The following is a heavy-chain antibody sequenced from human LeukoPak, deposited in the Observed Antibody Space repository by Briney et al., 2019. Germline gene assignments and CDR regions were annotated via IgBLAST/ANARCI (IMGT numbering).Heavy chain of an antibody. Sequence: GASVKVSCKASGGTFSSYAISWVRQAPGQGLEWMGRIIPILGIANYAQKFQGRVTITADKSTSTAYMELSSLRSEDTAVYYCARDIGDYYDSSGYPLGHWGQGTLVTVSS. CDR2: IIPILGIA. CDR3: ARDIGDYYDSSGYPLGH. CDR1: GGTFSSYA. J-gene: IGHJ1*01. D-gene: IGHD3-22*01. V-gene: IGHV1-69*04.